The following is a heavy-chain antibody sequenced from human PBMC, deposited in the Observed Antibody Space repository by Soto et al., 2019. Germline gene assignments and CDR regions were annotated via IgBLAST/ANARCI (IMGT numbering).Heavy chain of an antibody. V-gene: IGHV4-34*01. Sequence: SETLSLTCAVYGGSFSGYYWSWIRQPPGKGLEWIGEINHSGSTNYNPSLKSRVTISVDTSKNQFSLKLSSVTAADTAVYYCARGALGYCSVGSCHPTYYFCCMDVCGQGTTVTVSS. CDR2: INHSGST. CDR1: GGSFSGYY. CDR3: ARGALGYCSVGSCHPTYYFCCMDV. J-gene: IGHJ6*02. D-gene: IGHD2-15*01.